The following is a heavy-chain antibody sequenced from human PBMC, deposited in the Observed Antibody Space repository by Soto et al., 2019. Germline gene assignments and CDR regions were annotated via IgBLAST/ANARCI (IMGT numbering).Heavy chain of an antibody. CDR1: GFTFTNYN. J-gene: IGHJ4*02. CDR3: ALPPHCSGGSCVDY. CDR2: ISSSSIYI. D-gene: IGHD2-15*01. Sequence: EVQLVESGGGLVKPGGSLRLSCAASGFTFTNYNMNWVRQAPGKGLEWVSSISSSSIYIYYADSVKGRFTISRDNAKNSLYLQMNSLRAEDTAVYYCALPPHCSGGSCVDYWGQGTLVTVSS. V-gene: IGHV3-21*01.